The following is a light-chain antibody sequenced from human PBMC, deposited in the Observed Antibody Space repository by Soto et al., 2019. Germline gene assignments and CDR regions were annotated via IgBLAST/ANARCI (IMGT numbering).Light chain of an antibody. CDR3: QEYDGAPIT. CDR1: QSIRSER. CDR2: DAS. V-gene: IGKV3-20*01. J-gene: IGKJ5*01. Sequence: EIVFMGAPDSLTLCPGERAMLSCRASQSIRSERLALYQQKPGQAPRLVIFDASNRASGMPERFSGSGSGTDFTLTIARLEPEDFAVYYCQEYDGAPITFGLGTRLEIK.